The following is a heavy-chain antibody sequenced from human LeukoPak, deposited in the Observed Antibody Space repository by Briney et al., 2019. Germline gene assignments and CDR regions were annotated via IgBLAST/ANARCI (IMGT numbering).Heavy chain of an antibody. J-gene: IGHJ3*02. CDR3: AKSNGYGLIDI. V-gene: IGHV4-59*12. CDR2: IYYTGST. CDR1: GGSISTYY. Sequence: SETLSLTCTVSGGSISTYYWSWIRQPPGKGLEWIGYIYYTGSTSYNPSLKSRVTMSLDASKNQFSLKLNSVTAADTAVYYCAKSNGYGLIDIWGQGTMVTVSS. D-gene: IGHD3-10*01.